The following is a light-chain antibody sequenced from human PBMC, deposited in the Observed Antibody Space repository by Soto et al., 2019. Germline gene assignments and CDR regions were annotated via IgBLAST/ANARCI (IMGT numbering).Light chain of an antibody. Sequence: DIVLTQSPLSLPVTPGESASISCRSSQSLLHSNGNNFLDWYLQKPGQSPQLLIYLGSQRDSGVPDKFSGSGSGTDFTLLIRKVEAEDVGTYYCMQALQVPSTFGQGTKLELK. V-gene: IGKV2-28*01. CDR2: LGS. CDR3: MQALQVPST. CDR1: QSLLHSNGNNF. J-gene: IGKJ2*01.